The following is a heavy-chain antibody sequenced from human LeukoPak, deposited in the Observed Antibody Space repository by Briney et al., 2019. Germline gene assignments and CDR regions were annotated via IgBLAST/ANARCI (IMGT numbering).Heavy chain of an antibody. CDR1: GFTFDDYA. CDR2: ISWNSGSI. D-gene: IGHD6-13*01. J-gene: IGHJ4*02. CDR3: KSGGAAPGSFDN. Sequence: PGGSLRLSCAASGFTFDDYAMHWVRQAPGKGLEWVSGISWNSGSIGYADSVKGRFTISRDNAKNSLYLQLNSLRVEDTAVYYCKSGGAAPGSFDNWGQGTLVTVSP. V-gene: IGHV3-9*01.